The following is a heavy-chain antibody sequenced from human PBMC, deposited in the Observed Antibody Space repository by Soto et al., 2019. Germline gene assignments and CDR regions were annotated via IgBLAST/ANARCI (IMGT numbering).Heavy chain of an antibody. J-gene: IGHJ4*02. CDR3: ARDGGRHSGGIDY. V-gene: IGHV1-69*01. D-gene: IGHD1-26*01. Sequence: QVQLVQSGAEVKKPGSSVKVSCKASVGTFSSYSINWVRQAPGQGLEWMGEIIPIFGTANYAQKFKGRVTITADESTSTAYMELSSLRSEDTAVYYCARDGGRHSGGIDYWGQGTLVTVSS. CDR2: IIPIFGTA. CDR1: VGTFSSYS.